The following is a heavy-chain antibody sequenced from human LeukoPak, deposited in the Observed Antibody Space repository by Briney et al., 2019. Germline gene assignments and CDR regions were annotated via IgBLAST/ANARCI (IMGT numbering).Heavy chain of an antibody. CDR2: ISSSSYI. CDR1: GFTFSSYS. J-gene: IGHJ5*02. D-gene: IGHD5-18*01. V-gene: IGHV3-21*01. CDR3: ARDYRVDTAMVTGWFDP. Sequence: GGSLRLSCAASGFTFSSYSMNWVRQAPGKGLEWVSSISSSSYIYYADSVKGRFTISRDNAKNSLYLQMNSLRAEDTAVYYCARDYRVDTAMVTGWFDPWGQGTLVTVSS.